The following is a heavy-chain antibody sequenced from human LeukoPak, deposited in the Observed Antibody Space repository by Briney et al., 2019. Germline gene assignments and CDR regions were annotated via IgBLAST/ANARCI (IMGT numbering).Heavy chain of an antibody. CDR2: IIPIFGTA. Sequence: SVKVSCKASGGTFSSYAISWVRQAPGQGLEWMGRIIPIFGTANYAQKFQGRVTITTDESTSTAYRELSSLRSEDTAVYYCAREESRNMAFDIWGQGTMVTVSS. J-gene: IGHJ3*02. CDR1: GGTFSSYA. V-gene: IGHV1-69*05. D-gene: IGHD2/OR15-2a*01. CDR3: AREESRNMAFDI.